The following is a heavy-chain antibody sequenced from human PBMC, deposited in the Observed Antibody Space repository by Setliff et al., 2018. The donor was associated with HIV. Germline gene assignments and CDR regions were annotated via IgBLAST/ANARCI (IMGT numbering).Heavy chain of an antibody. Sequence: PGGSLRLSCAASGFTFSSYWMTWVRLAPGKGLEWVANIKHDGSEEYYVDSVKGRFTISRDNAKNSLYLQMNSLRAEDTAFYYCARGARGGIDYWGLGTLVTVS. CDR2: IKHDGSEE. CDR1: GFTFSSYW. J-gene: IGHJ4*02. CDR3: ARGARGGIDY. V-gene: IGHV3-7*03. D-gene: IGHD3-16*01.